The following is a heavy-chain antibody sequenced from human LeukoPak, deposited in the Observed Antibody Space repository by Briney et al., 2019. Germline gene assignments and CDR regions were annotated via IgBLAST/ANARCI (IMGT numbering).Heavy chain of an antibody. Sequence: SETLSLTCAVYGGSFSGYYWSWIRQPPGKGLEWIGEINHSGSTNYNPSLKSRVTISVDTSKNQFSLKLSSVTAADTAVYYCARPSLPYYYDSSGYLYWGQGTLVTVPS. J-gene: IGHJ4*02. CDR3: ARPSLPYYYDSSGYLY. V-gene: IGHV4-34*01. CDR2: INHSGST. D-gene: IGHD3-22*01. CDR1: GGSFSGYY.